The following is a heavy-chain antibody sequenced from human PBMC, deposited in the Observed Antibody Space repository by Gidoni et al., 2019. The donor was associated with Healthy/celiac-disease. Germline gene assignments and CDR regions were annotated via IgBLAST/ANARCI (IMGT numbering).Heavy chain of an antibody. CDR2: INHSGST. D-gene: IGHD3-22*01. V-gene: IGHV4-34*01. CDR3: ARDSGKYYDSSGFPFPFDY. CDR1: GGSFSGDY. J-gene: IGHJ4*02. Sequence: QVHLQQWGAGLLKPSETLSLTCAVYGGSFSGDYGSWIRQPPGKGLEWIGEINHSGSTNYNPSLKSRVTISVDTSKIQFSLKLSSVTAADTAVYYWARDSGKYYDSSGFPFPFDYWGQGTLVTVSS.